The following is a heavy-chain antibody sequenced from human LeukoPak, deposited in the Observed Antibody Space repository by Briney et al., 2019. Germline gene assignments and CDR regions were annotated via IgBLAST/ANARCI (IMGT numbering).Heavy chain of an antibody. V-gene: IGHV1-46*01. CDR3: ARDQEGFDY. CDR2: IYPRDGST. J-gene: IGHJ4*02. CDR1: GYTFTSYY. Sequence: ASVKVSCKASGYTFTSYYMHWVRQAPGQGLEWLGMIYPRDGSTSYAQKFQGRVTVTRDTSTSTVHMELSGLRSEDTAVYYCARDQEGFDYWGQGTLVTVSS.